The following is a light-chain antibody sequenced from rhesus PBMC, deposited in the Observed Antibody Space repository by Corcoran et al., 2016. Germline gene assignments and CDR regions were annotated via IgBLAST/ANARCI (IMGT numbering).Light chain of an antibody. V-gene: IGKV1-28*03. CDR1: QGISSY. J-gene: IGKJ4*01. Sequence: DIQMTQSPSSLSASVGDTVTITCRASQGISSYLNWFQQKPGNAPKLLIYTASSLESGVPSRFCGSGSGTDVTLTISSLPPEDFAAYYCQQHNSYPLTFGGGTKVEIK. CDR2: TAS. CDR3: QQHNSYPLT.